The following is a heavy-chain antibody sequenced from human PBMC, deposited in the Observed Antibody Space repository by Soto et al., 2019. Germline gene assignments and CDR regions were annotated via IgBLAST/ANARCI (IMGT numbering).Heavy chain of an antibody. CDR2: ISGSGGST. V-gene: IGHV3-23*01. D-gene: IGHD2-2*01. Sequence: GGALRVSCPASGFTFSSDAMRWVRQAPGKGLAWVSAISGSGGSTYYADSVKGRFTISRDNSKNTLYLQMNSLRAEDTAVYYSAKDRIVVVPAASNWFDPWGQGTLVTVSS. CDR1: GFTFSSDA. J-gene: IGHJ5*02. CDR3: AKDRIVVVPAASNWFDP.